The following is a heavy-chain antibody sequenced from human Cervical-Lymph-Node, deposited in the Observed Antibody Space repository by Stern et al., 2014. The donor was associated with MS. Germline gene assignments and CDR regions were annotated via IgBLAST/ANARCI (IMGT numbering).Heavy chain of an antibody. CDR3: ARGNVLDY. CDR1: GFTFSSYG. V-gene: IGHV3-33*08. CDR2: IWYDGSNK. J-gene: IGHJ4*02. D-gene: IGHD3-10*02. Sequence: VQLVQSGGGVVQPGRSLRLSCAVSGFTFSSYGMHWVRRAPGKGLEWVAVIWYDGSNKYYADSVKGRFTISRDNSKNTLYLQMNSLRAEDTAVYYCARGNVLDYWGQGTLVTVSS.